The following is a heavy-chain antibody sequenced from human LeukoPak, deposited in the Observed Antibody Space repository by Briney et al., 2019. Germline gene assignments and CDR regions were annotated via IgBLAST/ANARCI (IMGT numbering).Heavy chain of an antibody. J-gene: IGHJ4*02. D-gene: IGHD2-2*01. CDR3: ARDYGYCSSTSCYVLDY. V-gene: IGHV3-48*01. CDR1: GFIFGGYS. CDR2: ISPSGGNR. Sequence: GGSLRLSCVGSGFIFGGYSMNWVRQAPGKGLEWLSYISPSGGNRFYADSVKGRFTISRDNSKNTLYLQMNSLRAEDTAVYYCARDYGYCSSTSCYVLDYWGQGTLVTVSS.